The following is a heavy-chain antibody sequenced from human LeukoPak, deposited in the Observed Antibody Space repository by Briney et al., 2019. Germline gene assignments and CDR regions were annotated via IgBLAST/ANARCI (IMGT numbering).Heavy chain of an antibody. Sequence: TSETLSLTCTVSGDSISSYYWSWIRQPAGKGLEWIGRIHPSGSTNYNPSLKSRVTLSVDTSKNQFSLKLSSVTAADTAVYYCARVRQLDAFDIWGQGTMVTVSS. J-gene: IGHJ3*02. CDR3: ARVRQLDAFDI. V-gene: IGHV4-4*07. CDR1: GDSISSYY. CDR2: IHPSGST. D-gene: IGHD6-13*01.